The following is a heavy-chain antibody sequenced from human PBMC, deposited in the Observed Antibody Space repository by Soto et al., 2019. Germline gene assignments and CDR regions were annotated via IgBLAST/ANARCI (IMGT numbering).Heavy chain of an antibody. V-gene: IGHV3-33*01. Sequence: QVQLVESGGGVVQPGRSLRLSCAASGFTFSSYGMHWVRQAPGKGLEWVAVIWYDGSNKYYADSVKGRFTISRDNSKNTLYLQMNSLRAEDTAVYYCARVAGGPSGSYWSTGFDYWGQGTLVTVSS. CDR2: IWYDGSNK. CDR3: ARVAGGPSGSYWSTGFDY. D-gene: IGHD1-26*01. J-gene: IGHJ4*02. CDR1: GFTFSSYG.